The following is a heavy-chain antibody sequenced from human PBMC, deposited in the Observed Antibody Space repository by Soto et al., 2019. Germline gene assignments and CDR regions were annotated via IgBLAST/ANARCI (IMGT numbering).Heavy chain of an antibody. CDR1: GGSISSGGYS. CDR2: IYHSGST. Sequence: QLQLQESGSGLVKPSQTLSLTCAVSGGSISSGGYSWSWIRQPPGKGLEWIGYIYHSGSTYYNPSLKSRVTRSVDRSKNQFSLKLSSVTAADTAVYYCASAGRPWGYFDYWGQGTLVTVSS. D-gene: IGHD7-27*01. V-gene: IGHV4-30-2*01. J-gene: IGHJ4*02. CDR3: ASAGRPWGYFDY.